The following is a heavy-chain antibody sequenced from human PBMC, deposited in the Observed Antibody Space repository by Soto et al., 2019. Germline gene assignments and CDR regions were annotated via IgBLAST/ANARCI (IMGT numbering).Heavy chain of an antibody. Sequence: SETLSLTCTVSGGSISSGDYYWSWIRQPPGKGLEWIGYIYYSGSTYYNPSLKSRVTISVDTSKNQFSLKLSSVTAADTAVYYCARHTQQQHRTPNNWFDPWGQGTLVTVSS. V-gene: IGHV4-30-4*01. CDR1: GGSISSGDYY. J-gene: IGHJ5*02. CDR3: ARHTQQQHRTPNNWFDP. CDR2: IYYSGST. D-gene: IGHD6-13*01.